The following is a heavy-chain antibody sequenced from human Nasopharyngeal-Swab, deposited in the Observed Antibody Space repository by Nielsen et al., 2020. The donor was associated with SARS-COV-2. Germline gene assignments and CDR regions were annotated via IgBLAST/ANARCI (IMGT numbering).Heavy chain of an antibody. CDR3: ARGRGYYDSSGYYYKTDYYYYYMDV. D-gene: IGHD3-22*01. CDR2: INHSGST. V-gene: IGHV4-34*01. Sequence: VRQMPGKGLEWIGEINHSGSTNYNPSLKSRVTISVDTSKNQFSLKLSSVTAADTAVYYCARGRGYYDSSGYYYKTDYYYYYMDVWGKGTTVTVSS. J-gene: IGHJ6*03.